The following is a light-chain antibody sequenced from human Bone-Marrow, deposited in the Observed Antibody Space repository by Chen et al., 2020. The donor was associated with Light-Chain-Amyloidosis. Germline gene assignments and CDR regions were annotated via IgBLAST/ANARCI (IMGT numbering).Light chain of an antibody. CDR1: SSDVGSYNL. Sequence: QSALTQPASVSGAPGQSITISCTGTSSDVGSYNLVSWYQQHPGKAPKLMIYEVSKRPSGVFNRFSGSKSGNTASLTISGLQAEDEADYYCCSYAGSSWVFGGGTSLTVL. CDR3: CSYAGSSWV. J-gene: IGLJ3*02. CDR2: EVS. V-gene: IGLV2-23*02.